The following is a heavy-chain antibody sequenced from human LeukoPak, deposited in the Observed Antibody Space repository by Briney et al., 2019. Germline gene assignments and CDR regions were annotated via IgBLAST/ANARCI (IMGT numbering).Heavy chain of an antibody. CDR3: AREYNSRATFDY. Sequence: GGSLRLSCAASASVVSFSSHSMNWVRQAPGQGLEWISYIYSSGSYIFYAASVKGRFTVSRDNARNSLYLQMNSLRAEDTAMYYCAREYNSRATFDYWGQGTLVTVSS. D-gene: IGHD1-20*01. CDR2: IYSSGSYI. CDR1: ASVVSFSSHS. V-gene: IGHV3-21*05. J-gene: IGHJ4*02.